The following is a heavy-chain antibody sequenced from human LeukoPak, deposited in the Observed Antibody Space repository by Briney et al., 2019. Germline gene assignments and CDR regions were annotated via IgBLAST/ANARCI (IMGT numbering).Heavy chain of an antibody. CDR3: ARDPDTDYYGMDV. J-gene: IGHJ6*02. D-gene: IGHD5-18*01. CDR1: GYTFTGYY. Sequence: ASVKVSCKASGYTFTGYYMHWVRQAPGQGLEWMGRIIPILGIANYAQKFQGRVTITADKSTSTAYMELSSLRSEDTAVYYCARDPDTDYYGMDVWGQGTTVTVSS. CDR2: IIPILGIA. V-gene: IGHV1-69*04.